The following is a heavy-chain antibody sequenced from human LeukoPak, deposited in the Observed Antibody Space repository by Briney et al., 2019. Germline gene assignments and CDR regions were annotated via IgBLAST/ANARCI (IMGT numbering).Heavy chain of an antibody. V-gene: IGHV1-2*04. Sequence: ASVKVSCKASGYTFTGYYMHWVRQAPGQGLEWMGWINPNSGGTNYAQKFQGWVTMTRDTSISTVYMELSRLRSDDTAVYYCARDSDSSGWYRRGYFDYWGQGTLVTVSS. CDR1: GYTFTGYY. J-gene: IGHJ4*02. D-gene: IGHD6-19*01. CDR2: INPNSGGT. CDR3: ARDSDSSGWYRRGYFDY.